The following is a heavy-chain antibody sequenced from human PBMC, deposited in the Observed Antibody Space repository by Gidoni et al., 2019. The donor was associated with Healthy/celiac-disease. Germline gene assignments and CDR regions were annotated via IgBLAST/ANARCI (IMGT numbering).Heavy chain of an antibody. CDR3: ARDYYGSGSSPPGWFDP. D-gene: IGHD3-10*01. CDR2: IIPIFGTA. V-gene: IGHV1-69*06. CDR1: GGTFSSYA. J-gene: IGHJ5*02. Sequence: QVQLVHSGAEVKKPGSSVKVSCKASGGTFSSYAISWVRQAPGQGLEWMGGIIPIFGTANYAQKFQGRVTITADKSTSTAYMELSSLRSEDTAVYYCARDYYGSGSSPPGWFDPWGQGTLVTVSS.